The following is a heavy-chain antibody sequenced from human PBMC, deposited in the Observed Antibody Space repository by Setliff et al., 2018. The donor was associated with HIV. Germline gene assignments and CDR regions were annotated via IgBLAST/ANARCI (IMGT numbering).Heavy chain of an antibody. Sequence: GGSLSLSWAASGFSFSTSWVHWVRQPPGRRLVWVERIYPDGITADYADSVKGRSTISSDNSGDTLYLHITNLRADGTAVYYCAPPPRGAPGFCYWGQGTLVTVSS. CDR2: IYPDGITA. J-gene: IGHJ4*02. V-gene: IGHV3-74*01. CDR3: APPPRGAPGFCY. CDR1: GFSFSTSW. D-gene: IGHD1-26*01.